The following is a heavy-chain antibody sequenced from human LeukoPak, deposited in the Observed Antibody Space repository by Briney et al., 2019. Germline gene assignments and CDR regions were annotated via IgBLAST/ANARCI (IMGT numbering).Heavy chain of an antibody. Sequence: ASVKVSCKASGYTFTSYPISWVRQAPGQGLEWMGWITTYNGYTKYAQKLQDRVTMTTDTPTTTAYMDLRGLRSDATAVYYCARGYDYGDYVGDFDYWGQGTLVTVSS. D-gene: IGHD4-17*01. CDR3: ARGYDYGDYVGDFDY. CDR2: ITTYNGYT. V-gene: IGHV1-18*01. CDR1: GYTFTSYP. J-gene: IGHJ4*02.